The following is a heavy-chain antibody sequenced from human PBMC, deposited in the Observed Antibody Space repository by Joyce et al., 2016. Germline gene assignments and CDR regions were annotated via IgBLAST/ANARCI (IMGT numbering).Heavy chain of an antibody. CDR3: ARGGGDYAGWFDP. Sequence: MVLQESGPGLVRPSETLSLTCTVPDDGSITGYQWSWIRQPVGGRVEWLGRIAATTGIANYNPSLRGRVTMSVETSRKQFSLRLKSVTAADTAVYFCARGGGDYAGWFDPWGQGTLVIVSS. V-gene: IGHV4-4*07. CDR1: DDGSITGYQ. D-gene: IGHD4-23*01. CDR2: IAATTGIA. J-gene: IGHJ5*02.